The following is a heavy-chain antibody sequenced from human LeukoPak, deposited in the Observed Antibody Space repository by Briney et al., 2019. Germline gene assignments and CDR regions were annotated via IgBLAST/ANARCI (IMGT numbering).Heavy chain of an antibody. V-gene: IGHV3-23*01. CDR3: AKYPGPIVATIKDY. D-gene: IGHD5-12*01. CDR1: GFTFSSYA. Sequence: PGGSLRLSCAASGFTFSSYAMSWVRQAPGKGLEWVSAISGSGGSTYYADSVKGRFTISRDNSKNTLYLQMNSLRAEDTAVYYCAKYPGPIVATIKDYWGQGTLVTVSS. CDR2: ISGSGGST. J-gene: IGHJ4*02.